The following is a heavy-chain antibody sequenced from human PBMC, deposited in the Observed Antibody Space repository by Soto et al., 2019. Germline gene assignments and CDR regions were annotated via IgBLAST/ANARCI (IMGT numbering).Heavy chain of an antibody. CDR3: AREVEYCGGDCRWFDP. CDR2: IIPIFGTA. CDR1: GGTFSSYA. V-gene: IGHV1-69*06. D-gene: IGHD2-21*02. Sequence: QVQLVQSGAEVKKPGSSVKVSCKASGGTFSSYAISWVRQAPGQGLEWMGGIIPIFGTANYAQKFQGRVTITADKSTSTAYMELSSLRSEDTAVYYCAREVEYCGGDCRWFDPWGQGTLVTVSS. J-gene: IGHJ5*02.